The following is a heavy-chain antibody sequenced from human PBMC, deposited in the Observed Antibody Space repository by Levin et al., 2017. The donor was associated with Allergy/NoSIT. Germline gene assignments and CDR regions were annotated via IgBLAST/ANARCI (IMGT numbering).Heavy chain of an antibody. Sequence: AGGSLRLSCAASGFSFSRYNIHWVRQAPGKGLEWVALVWYDGTYKYYEESVQGRFTISRDLSKNTLYLHMNSLRVEDTAVYYCGRDAEGDYSSPYYYIDVWGKGTTVTVSS. D-gene: IGHD3-16*01. CDR1: GFSFSRYN. CDR2: VWYDGTYK. J-gene: IGHJ6*03. V-gene: IGHV3-33*01. CDR3: GRDAEGDYSSPYYYIDV.